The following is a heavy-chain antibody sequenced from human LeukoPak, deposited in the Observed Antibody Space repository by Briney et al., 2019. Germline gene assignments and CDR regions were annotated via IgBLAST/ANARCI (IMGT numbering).Heavy chain of an antibody. J-gene: IGHJ4*02. CDR1: GFTFSSCG. CDR3: ATETIGRHYDY. Sequence: AGGSLRLSCAASGFTFSSCGFNWVRQAPGKGLEWVSSIGPTGTDRYYADSVRGRFTISRDNAKNSMYLQMDSLRDEDTAVYYCATETIGRHYDYWGQGTLLTVSS. D-gene: IGHD1-14*01. V-gene: IGHV3-21*01. CDR2: IGPTGTDR.